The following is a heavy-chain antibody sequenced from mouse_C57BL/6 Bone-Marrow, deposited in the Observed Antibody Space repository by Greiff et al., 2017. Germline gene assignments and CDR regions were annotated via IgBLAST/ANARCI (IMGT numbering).Heavy chain of an antibody. D-gene: IGHD1-1*01. CDR3: AREGFITTVVAPRFAY. CDR1: GYTFTSYW. V-gene: IGHV1-59*01. Sequence: VQLQQPGAELVRPGTSVKLSCKASGYTFTSYWMHWVTQRPGQGLEWIVVIDLSDSYTNYNQTFKGKATLTVDTSSSTAYMQLSSLTSEDSAVYYCAREGFITTVVAPRFAYWGQGTLVTVSA. CDR2: IDLSDSYT. J-gene: IGHJ3*01.